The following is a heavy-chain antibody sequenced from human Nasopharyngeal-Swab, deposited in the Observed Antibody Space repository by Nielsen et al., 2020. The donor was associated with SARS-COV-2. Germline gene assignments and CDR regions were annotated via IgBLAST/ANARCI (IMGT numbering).Heavy chain of an antibody. J-gene: IGHJ6*03. Sequence: LSLTCAASGFTFSSYSMNWVRQAPGKGLEWVSYISSSSSTIYYADSVKGRFTISRDNAKNSLYLQMNSLRAEDTAVYYCARDGATVIGYYYYYMDVWGKGTTVTVSS. CDR3: ARDGATVIGYYYYYMDV. D-gene: IGHD4-11*01. CDR1: GFTFSSYS. CDR2: ISSSSSTI. V-gene: IGHV3-48*01.